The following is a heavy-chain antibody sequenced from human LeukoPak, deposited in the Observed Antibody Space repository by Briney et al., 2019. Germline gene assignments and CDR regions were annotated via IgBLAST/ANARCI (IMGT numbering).Heavy chain of an antibody. CDR2: IQNKGNSHIA. CDR3: TRDASTSLFN. J-gene: IGHJ1*01. Sequence: GGSLRLSCAASGSTFSDYYMDWVRQAPGKGLEWVGRIQNKGNSHIANYAASVKGRFIMSRDDSKNSLFLQMNSLRTEDTALYYCTRDASTSLFNWGQGTLVTVSS. V-gene: IGHV3-72*01. CDR1: GSTFSDYY. D-gene: IGHD2/OR15-2a*01.